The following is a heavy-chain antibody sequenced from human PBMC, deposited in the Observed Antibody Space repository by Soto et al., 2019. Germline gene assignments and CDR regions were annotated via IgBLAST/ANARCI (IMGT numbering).Heavy chain of an antibody. Sequence: QVQLPESGPGLVKPSQTLSLTCPISGASISSDDYYWNWFRQPPGKGLEWIGYLSYSGSTYYNPSLKSRIAISVDTSKSHFSLILSSVTAADTAVFYCAREVNNYYGMDVWGQWTTVTVSS. CDR2: LSYSGST. J-gene: IGHJ6*02. CDR1: GASISSDDYY. V-gene: IGHV4-30-4*01. CDR3: AREVNNYYGMDV.